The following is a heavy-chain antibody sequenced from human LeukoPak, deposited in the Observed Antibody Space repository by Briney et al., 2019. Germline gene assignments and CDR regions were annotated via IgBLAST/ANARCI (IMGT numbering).Heavy chain of an antibody. CDR2: ISSSSSYI. V-gene: IGHV3-21*01. CDR3: ARGRVLRRGVVVVAATFDY. Sequence: GGSLRLSCAASGFTFSSYSMNWVRQAPGKGLEWVSSISSSSSYIYYADSVKGRFTISRDNAKNSLYLQMNSLRAEDTAVYYCARGRVLRRGVVVVAATFDYWGQGTLVTVSS. J-gene: IGHJ4*02. CDR1: GFTFSSYS. D-gene: IGHD2-15*01.